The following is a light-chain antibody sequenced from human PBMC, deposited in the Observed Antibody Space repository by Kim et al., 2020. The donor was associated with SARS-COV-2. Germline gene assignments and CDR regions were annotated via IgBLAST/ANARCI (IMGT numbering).Light chain of an antibody. V-gene: IGLV4-69*01. Sequence: AAVKLTCTLSNGHSSFAIAWHQQQPDKGPRYLMMLNSDGSHGKGDGIPDRFSGSSSGSERYLTISSLQSEDEADYYCQTWGTGIRVFGGGTQLTVL. CDR3: QTWGTGIRV. CDR2: LNSDGSH. J-gene: IGLJ3*02. CDR1: NGHSSFA.